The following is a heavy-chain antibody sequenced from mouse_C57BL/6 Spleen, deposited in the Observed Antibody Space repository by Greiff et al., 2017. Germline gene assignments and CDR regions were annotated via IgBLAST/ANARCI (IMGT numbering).Heavy chain of an antibody. V-gene: IGHV1-82*01. CDR1: GYAFSSSW. Sequence: VQLQPSGPELVKPGASVKISCKASGYAFSSSWMNWVKQRPGKGLEWIGRIYPGDGDTNYNGKFKGKATLTADKSSSTAYMQLSSLTSEDSAVYFCARGGNYFDYWGQGTTLTVSS. CDR2: IYPGDGDT. CDR3: ARGGNYFDY. J-gene: IGHJ2*01.